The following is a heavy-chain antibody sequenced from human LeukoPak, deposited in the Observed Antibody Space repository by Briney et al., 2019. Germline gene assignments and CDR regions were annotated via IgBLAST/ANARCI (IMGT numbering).Heavy chain of an antibody. V-gene: IGHV4-30-4*01. CDR2: IYYSGST. D-gene: IGHD2-2*01. CDR1: GRSISSGDYY. CDR3: ARYCSSTSAKNFDY. J-gene: IGHJ4*02. Sequence: PSETLSLICTVSGRSISSGDYYWSWIRQPPGKGLEWIGYIYYSGSTYYNPSLKSRVTISVDTSKNQFSLKLSSVTAADTAVYYCARYCSSTSAKNFDYWGQGTLVTVSS.